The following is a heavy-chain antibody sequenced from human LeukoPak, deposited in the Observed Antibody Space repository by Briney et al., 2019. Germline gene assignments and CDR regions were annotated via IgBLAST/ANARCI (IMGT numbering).Heavy chain of an antibody. J-gene: IGHJ4*02. D-gene: IGHD5-24*01. V-gene: IGHV3-48*01. CDR1: GSTLSSYK. Sequence: GGSLRPSWVPSGSTLSSYKMNWVRQPQGKGREWVSYINKDSDSTYYADSVKGRFTISRDNAKNSLYLQMNSLRADDTAVYYCATDSYSLEMDSWGQGTLVTVSS. CDR3: ATDSYSLEMDS. CDR2: INKDSDST.